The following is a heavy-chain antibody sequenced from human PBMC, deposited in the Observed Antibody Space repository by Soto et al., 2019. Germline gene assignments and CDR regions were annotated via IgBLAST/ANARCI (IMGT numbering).Heavy chain of an antibody. J-gene: IGHJ4*02. CDR3: ARPGGCSYCYDY. CDR1: GYTLVTYA. V-gene: IGHV1-3*05. D-gene: IGHD5-18*01. Sequence: QVQLVQSGAEEKKPGASVKVSFKASGYTLVTYAMHWVRQAPGQRLEWMGWINAGNGNTKYSQKFQGRVTITRDTSASTAYMELSSLRSKDTAVYYCARPGGCSYCYDYWGQGTLVTVSS. CDR2: INAGNGNT.